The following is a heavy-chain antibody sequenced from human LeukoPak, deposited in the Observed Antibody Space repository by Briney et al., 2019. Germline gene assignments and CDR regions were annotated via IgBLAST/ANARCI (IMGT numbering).Heavy chain of an antibody. CDR2: IIPIFGTA. Sequence: SVKVSCKASGGTFSSYAISWVRQAPGQGLEWMGGIIPIFGTANYAQKFQGRVTITADESTSTAYMELSSLRSEDTAVYYCASRDYRGSDFDYWGQGTLVTVSS. V-gene: IGHV1-69*13. J-gene: IGHJ4*02. CDR3: ASRDYRGSDFDY. D-gene: IGHD4-11*01. CDR1: GGTFSSYA.